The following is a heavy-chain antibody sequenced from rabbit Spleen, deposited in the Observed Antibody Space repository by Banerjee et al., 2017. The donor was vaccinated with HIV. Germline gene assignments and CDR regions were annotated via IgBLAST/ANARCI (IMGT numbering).Heavy chain of an antibody. CDR2: IDPIFGST. CDR3: VRDPGSSGWGSRLDL. CDR1: GVSFSGNSY. V-gene: IGHV1S40*01. J-gene: IGHJ3*01. D-gene: IGHD4-1*01. Sequence: QSLEESGGDLVKPGASLTLTCIASGVSFSGNSYMCWVRQAPGKGLEWIGYIDPIFGSTYYASWVNGRFSISRENTQNTVSLQVNSLTAADTATYFCVRDPGSSGWGSRLDLWGQGTLVTVS.